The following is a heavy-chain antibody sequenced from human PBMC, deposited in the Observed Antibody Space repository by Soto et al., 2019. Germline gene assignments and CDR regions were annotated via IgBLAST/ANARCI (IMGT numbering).Heavy chain of an antibody. CDR2: INAGNGNT. D-gene: IGHD3-22*01. CDR1: GYTFTSYA. J-gene: IGHJ4*02. CDR3: ATGAPFSMIVVVITTGAFHY. V-gene: IGHV1-3*01. Sequence: ASVKVSCKASGYTFTSYAMHWVRQAPGQRLEWMGWINAGNGNTKYSQKFQGRVTITRDTSASTAYMELSSLRSEDTAVYYCATGAPFSMIVVVITTGAFHYWGQGTLVTVSS.